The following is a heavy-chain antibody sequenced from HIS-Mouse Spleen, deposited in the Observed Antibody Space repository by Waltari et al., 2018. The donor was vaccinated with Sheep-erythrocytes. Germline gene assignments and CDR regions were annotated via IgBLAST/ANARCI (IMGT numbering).Heavy chain of an antibody. V-gene: IGHV3-43D*03. D-gene: IGHD5-12*01. CDR1: GFTFDDYA. CDR3: AKDKFVGYSGYYFDY. Sequence: EVQLVESGGVVVQPGGSLRLSCAASGFTFDDYAMHWVRQAPGKGLDWVSLISWDGGSTYYADSVKGRFTISRDNSKNSLYLQMNSLRAEDTALYYCAKDKFVGYSGYYFDYWGQGTLVTVSS. CDR2: ISWDGGST. J-gene: IGHJ4*02.